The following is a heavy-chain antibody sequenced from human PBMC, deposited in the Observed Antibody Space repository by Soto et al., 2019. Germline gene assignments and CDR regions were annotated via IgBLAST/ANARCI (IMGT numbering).Heavy chain of an antibody. CDR3: AKGQQQLVVYYGMDV. CDR2: MSDSGGST. V-gene: IGHV3-23*01. CDR1: GFTFSSYA. J-gene: IGHJ6*02. D-gene: IGHD6-13*01. Sequence: GGSLRLPCAASGFTFSSYAMSWVRQAPGKGLEWVSAMSDSGGSTYYADSVKGRLTISRDNSKNTLYLQMNSLRAEDTAVYYCAKGQQQLVVYYGMDVWGQGTTVTVSS.